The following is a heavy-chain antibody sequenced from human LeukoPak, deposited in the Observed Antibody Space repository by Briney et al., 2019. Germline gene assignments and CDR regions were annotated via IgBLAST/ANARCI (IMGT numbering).Heavy chain of an antibody. CDR1: GFTFSSYS. V-gene: IGHV3-21*01. CDR3: ARYSSSSRHKDY. CDR2: ISSSSSYI. J-gene: IGHJ4*02. D-gene: IGHD6-6*01. Sequence: PGGSLRLSCAASGFTFSSYSMNWVRQAPGKGLEWVSSISSSSSYIYYADSVKGRFTISRDNAKNSLYLQMSSLRAEDTAVYYCARYSSSSRHKDYWGQGTLVTVSS.